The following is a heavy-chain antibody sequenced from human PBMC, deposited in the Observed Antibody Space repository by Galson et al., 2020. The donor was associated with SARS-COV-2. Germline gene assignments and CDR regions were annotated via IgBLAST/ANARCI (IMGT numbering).Heavy chain of an antibody. D-gene: IGHD3-3*01. V-gene: IGHV5-51*01. Sequence: GESLKISCKGSGYSFTSYWIGWVRQMPGKGLEWMGIIYPGDSDTRHSPSFQGQVTISADKSISTAYLQWSSLKASDTAMYYCARLGYDFWSGYYTYYFDYWGQGTLVTVSS. J-gene: IGHJ4*02. CDR2: IYPGDSDT. CDR1: GYSFTSYW. CDR3: ARLGYDFWSGYYTYYFDY.